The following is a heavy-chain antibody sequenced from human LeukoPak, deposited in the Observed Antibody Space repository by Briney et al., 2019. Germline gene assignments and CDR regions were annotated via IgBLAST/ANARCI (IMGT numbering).Heavy chain of an antibody. D-gene: IGHD4-17*01. V-gene: IGHV3-48*04. CDR2: ISSSSSTI. CDR3: ARGWTTVTTNFKFDY. J-gene: IGHJ4*02. Sequence: QTGGSLRLSCAASGFTFSSYSMNWVRQAPGKGLEWVSYISSSSSTIYYADSVKGRFTISRDNAKNSLYLQMNSLRAEDTAVYYCARGWTTVTTNFKFDYWGQGTLVTVSS. CDR1: GFTFSSYS.